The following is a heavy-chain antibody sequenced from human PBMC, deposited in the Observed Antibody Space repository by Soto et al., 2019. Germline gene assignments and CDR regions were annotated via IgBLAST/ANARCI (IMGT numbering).Heavy chain of an antibody. D-gene: IGHD2-15*01. J-gene: IGHJ3*02. CDR3: AIKGYCSGGSCSSGAFDI. V-gene: IGHV1-3*01. CDR1: GYTFTSYA. Sequence: ASVKVSWKASGYTFTSYAMHWVRQAPRQRLEWMGWINAGNGNTKYSQKFQGRVTITRDTSASTAYMELSSLRSEDTAVYYCAIKGYCSGGSCSSGAFDIWGQGTMVTVSS. CDR2: INAGNGNT.